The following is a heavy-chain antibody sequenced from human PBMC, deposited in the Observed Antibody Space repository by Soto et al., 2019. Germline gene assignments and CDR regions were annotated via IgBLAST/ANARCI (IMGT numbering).Heavy chain of an antibody. CDR2: ILPGAGKV. D-gene: IGHD3-3*01. CDR1: GGTVSNLV. J-gene: IGHJ5*02. Sequence: QVHLEHSGTGVKTPGSSVRVSCKTSGGTVSNLVISWVQQAPGEALEWMGSILPGAGKVEYSQKFQDRRIISADESTKTAFLEWSHLTPGDTAIYYWANEGGVSAGGLGLWGPGSLVGVSS. V-gene: IGHV1-69*11. CDR3: ANEGGVSAGGLGL.